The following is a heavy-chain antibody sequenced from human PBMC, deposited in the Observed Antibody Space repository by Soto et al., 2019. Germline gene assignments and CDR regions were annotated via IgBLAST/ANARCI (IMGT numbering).Heavy chain of an antibody. V-gene: IGHV4-34*01. D-gene: IGHD6-19*01. Sequence: QVQLQQWGAGLLKPSETLSLTCAVYGGSFSDFYWTWIRQPPGKGLEWIGEINHRGSTNYNPSLKRRVAISVDTSKNQFSLNLTSVTAADTAVYYCGPRGAVADPRGYWGQGTLVTVSS. CDR3: GPRGAVADPRGY. CDR1: GGSFSDFY. CDR2: INHRGST. J-gene: IGHJ4*02.